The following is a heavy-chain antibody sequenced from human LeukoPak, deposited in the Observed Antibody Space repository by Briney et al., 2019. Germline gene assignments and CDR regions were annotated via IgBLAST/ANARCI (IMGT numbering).Heavy chain of an antibody. D-gene: IGHD3-10*01. CDR2: ISGSGGST. CDR1: GFTFSSYG. V-gene: IGHV3-23*01. CDR3: AKYYGSGRKTFDY. Sequence: GGSLRLSCAASGFTFSSYGMSWVRQAPGKGLEWVSAISGSGGSTYYADSVKGRFTISRDNSKNTLYLQMNSLRAEDTAVYYCAKYYGSGRKTFDYWGQGTLVTVSS. J-gene: IGHJ4*02.